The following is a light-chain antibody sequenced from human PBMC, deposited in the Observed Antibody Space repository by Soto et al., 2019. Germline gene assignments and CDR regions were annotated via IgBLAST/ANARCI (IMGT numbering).Light chain of an antibody. CDR3: QQTFSTPRT. CDR2: AAS. CDR1: QSVTTF. J-gene: IGKJ2*01. Sequence: DIQMTQSPSSLSASVGDRVTIACRASQSVTTFLSWYQQKPGEAPKLLIYAASSLQSVVPSRFSGSGSGTDFTLTITRLQPEDFATYYCQQTFSTPRTFGQGTKLEIK. V-gene: IGKV1-39*01.